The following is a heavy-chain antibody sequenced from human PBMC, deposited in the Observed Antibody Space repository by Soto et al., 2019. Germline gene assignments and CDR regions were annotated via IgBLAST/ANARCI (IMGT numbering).Heavy chain of an antibody. CDR2: INHSGST. D-gene: IGHD6-13*01. V-gene: IGHV4-34*01. CDR1: GGSFSGYY. CDR3: ATLYSSSWQYYYYYMDV. Sequence: SETLSLTCAVYGGSFSGYYWSWIRQPPGKGLEWIGEINHSGSTNYNPSLKSRVTISVDTSKNQFSLKLSSVTAADTAVYYCATLYSSSWQYYYYYMDVWGKGTTVTVSS. J-gene: IGHJ6*03.